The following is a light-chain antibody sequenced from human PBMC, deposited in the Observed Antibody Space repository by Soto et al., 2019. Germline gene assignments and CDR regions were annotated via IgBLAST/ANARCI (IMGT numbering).Light chain of an antibody. Sequence: ENVLTQSPGTLSLSPGERATLSCRASQSDSSSYLAWYQQKPGQAPRLLIYGASSRATGIPDRFSGSGSGTDFTLTISRLEPEDFAVYYCQQYGSSPRTFGQGTKVEIK. CDR2: GAS. CDR1: QSDSSSY. J-gene: IGKJ1*01. CDR3: QQYGSSPRT. V-gene: IGKV3-20*01.